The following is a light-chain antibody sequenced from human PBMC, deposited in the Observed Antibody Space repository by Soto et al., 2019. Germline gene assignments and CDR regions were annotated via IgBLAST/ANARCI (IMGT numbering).Light chain of an antibody. CDR1: SSNIGSNP. CDR3: AAWDDSLNGVI. CDR2: SNN. Sequence: QSVLTQPPSASGTPGQRVTIPCSGSSSNIGSNPVDWYQQLPGTAPKVLIYSNNQRPSGVPDRFSGSKSGTSASLAISGLQSQDEADYYCAAWDDSLNGVIFGGGTKLTVL. J-gene: IGLJ2*01. V-gene: IGLV1-44*01.